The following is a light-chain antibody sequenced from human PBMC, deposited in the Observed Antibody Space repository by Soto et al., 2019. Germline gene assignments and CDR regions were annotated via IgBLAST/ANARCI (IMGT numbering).Light chain of an antibody. CDR2: GAS. Sequence: EIVLTQSPGTLSLSPGERATLSCRASQSVSSVFLGWYQQKPGQAPRLLIYGASSRAAGIPDRFSGSGSGPDFTLTISRLEPEDFAVYYCQLYDSSRSVTFGGGTKVEIK. CDR1: QSVSSVF. CDR3: QLYDSSRSVT. V-gene: IGKV3-20*01. J-gene: IGKJ4*01.